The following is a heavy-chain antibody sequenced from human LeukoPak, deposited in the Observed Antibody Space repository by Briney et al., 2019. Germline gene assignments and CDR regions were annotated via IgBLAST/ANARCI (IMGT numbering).Heavy chain of an antibody. Sequence: GGSLRLSCAASGFTFSSYAMHWVRQAPGKGLEWVAVISYDGSNKYYADSVKGRFTTSRDNSKNTLYLQMNSLRAEDTAVYYCARDKYYYDSSGYPRHWGQGTLVTVSS. J-gene: IGHJ4*02. D-gene: IGHD3-22*01. CDR2: ISYDGSNK. CDR1: GFTFSSYA. V-gene: IGHV3-30-3*01. CDR3: ARDKYYYDSSGYPRH.